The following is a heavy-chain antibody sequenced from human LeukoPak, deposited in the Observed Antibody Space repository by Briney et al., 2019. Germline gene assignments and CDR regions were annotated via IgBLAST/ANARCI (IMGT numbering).Heavy chain of an antibody. CDR1: GGSISSGSYY. CDR2: IYTSGST. CDR3: ARHGTPLRYGSGNYYKGAPFDY. V-gene: IGHV4-61*02. J-gene: IGHJ4*02. Sequence: SQTLSLTCTVSGGSISSGSYYWSWIRQPAGKGLEWIGRIYTSGSTNYNPSLKSRVTISVDTSKNQFSLKLGSVTAADTAVYYCARHGTPLRYGSGNYYKGAPFDYWGQGTLVTVSS. D-gene: IGHD3-10*01.